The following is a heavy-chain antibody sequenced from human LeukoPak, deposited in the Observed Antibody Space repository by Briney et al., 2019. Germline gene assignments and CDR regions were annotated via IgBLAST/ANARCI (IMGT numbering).Heavy chain of an antibody. CDR1: GGSIRTYS. D-gene: IGHD1-26*01. Sequence: SETLSLTCTVSGGSIRTYSWSWIRQPPGKGLEWIGEINHSGSTNYNPSLKSRVTISVDTSKNQFSLKLSSVTAADTAVYYCARGRWYSGSYHFDYWGQGTLVTVSS. J-gene: IGHJ4*02. CDR2: INHSGST. V-gene: IGHV4-34*01. CDR3: ARGRWYSGSYHFDY.